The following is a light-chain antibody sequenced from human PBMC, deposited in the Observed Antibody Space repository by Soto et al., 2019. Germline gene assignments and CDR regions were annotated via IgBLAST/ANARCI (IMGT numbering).Light chain of an antibody. J-gene: IGKJ2*01. CDR3: QHYYSAPYT. V-gene: IGKV4-1*01. Sequence: DIVMTQSPDSLAVSPGERATINCKSSTSVLYRTNNKNYLAWYQQKPGQPPKLLIYWASTRESGVPDRISSSGSRTDFTLTISSLQAEDVAVYYCQHYYSAPYTLGGGPRLEI. CDR2: WAS. CDR1: TSVLYRTNNKNY.